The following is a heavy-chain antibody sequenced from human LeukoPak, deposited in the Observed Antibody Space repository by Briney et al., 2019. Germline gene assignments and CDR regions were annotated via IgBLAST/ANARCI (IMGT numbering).Heavy chain of an antibody. Sequence: RGSLRLSCAASGFTFSSYEMNWVRQAPVKGLEWVSYISRSGSTIYYADSVKGRFTISRDNAKNSLYLQMNSLGVEDTAVYYCASGYDLPYWGQGTLVTDSS. CDR2: ISRSGSTI. V-gene: IGHV3-48*03. D-gene: IGHD5-12*01. J-gene: IGHJ4*02. CDR3: ASGYDLPY. CDR1: GFTFSSYE.